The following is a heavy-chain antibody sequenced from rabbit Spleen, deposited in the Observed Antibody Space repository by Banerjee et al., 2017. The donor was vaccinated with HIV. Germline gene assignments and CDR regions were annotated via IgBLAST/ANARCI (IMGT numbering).Heavy chain of an antibody. D-gene: IGHD8-1*01. CDR2: IDPVFGIA. CDR1: GFDFSRYG. J-gene: IGHJ4*01. CDR3: ARDGAGGSYFAL. Sequence: QEQLVESGGGLVQPGGSLKLSCKASGFDFSRYGVSWVRQAPGKGLEWIGYIDPVFGIAYYATWVSGRFSISRENTQNTVYLQLNSLTAADTATYFCARDGAGGSYFALWGPGTLVTVS. V-gene: IGHV1S47*01.